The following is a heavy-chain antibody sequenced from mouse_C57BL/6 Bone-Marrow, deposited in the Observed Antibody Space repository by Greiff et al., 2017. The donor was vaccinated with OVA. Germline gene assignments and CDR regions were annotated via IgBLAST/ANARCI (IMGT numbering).Heavy chain of an antibody. J-gene: IGHJ2*01. Sequence: VQLQQPGAELVKPGASVKLSCKASGYTFTSYWMQWVKQRPGPGLEWIGEIDPSDSYTTYNQKFKGKATLTVDTSSSPAYMQLSSLTSEDSAVYDCERSANRNYAYYFDDWGKGTTLTVSS. CDR3: ERSANRNYAYYFDD. CDR2: IDPSDSYT. D-gene: IGHD2-5*01. V-gene: IGHV1-50*01. CDR1: GYTFTSYW.